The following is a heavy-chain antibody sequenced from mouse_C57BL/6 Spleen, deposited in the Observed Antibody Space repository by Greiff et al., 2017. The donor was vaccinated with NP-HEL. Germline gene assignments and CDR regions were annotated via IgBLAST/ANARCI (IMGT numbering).Heavy chain of an antibody. CDR1: GYTFTDYE. CDR2: IDPETGGT. V-gene: IGHV1-15*01. Sequence: QVQLQQSGAELVRPGASVTLSCKASGYTFTDYEMHWVKQTPVHGLEWIGAIDPETGGTAYNQKFKGKAILTADKSSSTAYMELRSLTSEDSAVYYCTRYLMVPSFAYWGQGTLVTVSA. CDR3: TRYLMVPSFAY. J-gene: IGHJ3*01. D-gene: IGHD2-2*01.